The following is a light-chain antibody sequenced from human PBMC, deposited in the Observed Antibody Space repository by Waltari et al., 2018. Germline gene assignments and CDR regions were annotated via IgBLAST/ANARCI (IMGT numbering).Light chain of an antibody. J-gene: IGKJ2*01. Sequence: EIVMTQSPATLSVSPGERATLSCRASQSVSSKLAWYQQKPGQAPRLLIYGASTRATGIPTRLSGSGSGTDFTLIISSLQSEDFAVYYCQQYNDWPYTFGQGTKLEI. CDR1: QSVSSK. CDR2: GAS. V-gene: IGKV3-15*01. CDR3: QQYNDWPYT.